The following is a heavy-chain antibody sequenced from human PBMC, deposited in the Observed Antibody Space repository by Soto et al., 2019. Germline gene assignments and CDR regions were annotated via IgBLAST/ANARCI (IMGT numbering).Heavy chain of an antibody. V-gene: IGHV1-18*01. CDR1: GYTFTSYG. D-gene: IGHD2-21*01. Sequence: QVQLVQSGAEVKKPGASVKVSCKASGYTFTSYGISWVRQAPGQGRECMGWISAYNGNTNYAHKLQGRVTRTKDTSTSTSYMELRSLRSGDTAVYYCARDSPPPRDWGQGTLVTVSS. J-gene: IGHJ4*02. CDR2: ISAYNGNT. CDR3: ARDSPPPRD.